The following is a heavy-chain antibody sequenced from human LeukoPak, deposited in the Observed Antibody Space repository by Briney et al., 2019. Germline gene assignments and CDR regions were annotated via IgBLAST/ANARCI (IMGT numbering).Heavy chain of an antibody. Sequence: SETLSLTCTVSGGSISSGGYYWSWIRQPAGKGLEWIGRIYTSGSTNYNPSLKSRVTISVDTSKNQFSLKLSSVTAADTAVYYCARDTGYEWGLLGFDYWGQGTLVTVSS. CDR3: ARDTGYEWGLLGFDY. CDR1: GGSISSGGYY. D-gene: IGHD1-26*01. V-gene: IGHV4-61*02. J-gene: IGHJ4*02. CDR2: IYTSGST.